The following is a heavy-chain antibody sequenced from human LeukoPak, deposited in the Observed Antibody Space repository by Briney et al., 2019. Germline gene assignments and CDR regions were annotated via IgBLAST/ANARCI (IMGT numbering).Heavy chain of an antibody. V-gene: IGHV1-18*01. Sequence: ASVKVSCKASGYTFTSYGISWVRQAPGQGLEWMGWISAYNGNTNYAQKLQGRVTMTEDTSTDTAYMELSSLRSEDTAVYYCATSLGDYAVYHWFDPWGQGTLVTVSS. J-gene: IGHJ5*02. D-gene: IGHD4-17*01. CDR1: GYTFTSYG. CDR3: ATSLGDYAVYHWFDP. CDR2: ISAYNGNT.